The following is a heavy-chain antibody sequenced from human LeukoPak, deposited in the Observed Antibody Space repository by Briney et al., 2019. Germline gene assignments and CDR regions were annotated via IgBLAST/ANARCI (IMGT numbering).Heavy chain of an antibody. J-gene: IGHJ4*02. CDR2: ITGSGGST. V-gene: IGHV3-23*01. CDR3: AKSRDSSGYYLSYFDY. Sequence: GGSLRLSCAASGLTFSNYWMHWVRQAPGKGLEWVSTITGSGGSTYYADSVKGRFTISRDNSNNTLYLQMNSLRAEDTAVYYCAKSRDSSGYYLSYFDYWGQGTLVTVSS. D-gene: IGHD3-22*01. CDR1: GLTFSNYW.